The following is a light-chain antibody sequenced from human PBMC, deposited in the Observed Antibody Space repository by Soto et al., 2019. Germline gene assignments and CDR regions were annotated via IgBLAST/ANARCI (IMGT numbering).Light chain of an antibody. Sequence: QSALTQPASVSGSPGQSITISCTGTSSDVGGYNYVSWYQQHPGKAPKLMIYEVSNRPSGVSNRFSGSKSGNTASLTISGLQAEDEAVYHCSSYTSSSTLVFGTGTKLTVL. CDR1: SSDVGGYNY. CDR3: SSYTSSSTLV. J-gene: IGLJ1*01. CDR2: EVS. V-gene: IGLV2-14*01.